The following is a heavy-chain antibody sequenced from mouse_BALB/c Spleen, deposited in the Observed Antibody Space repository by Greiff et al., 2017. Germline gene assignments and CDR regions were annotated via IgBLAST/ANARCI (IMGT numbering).Heavy chain of an antibody. V-gene: IGHV1-7*01. D-gene: IGHD2-1*01. Sequence: QVQLQQSGAELAKPGASVKMSCKASGYTFTSYWMHWVKQRPGQGLEWIGYINPSTGYTEYNQKFKDKATLTADKSSSTAYMQLSSLTSEDSAVYYCARYGNPYYYAMDYRGQGTSVTASS. CDR1: GYTFTSYW. J-gene: IGHJ4*01. CDR3: ARYGNPYYYAMDY. CDR2: INPSTGYT.